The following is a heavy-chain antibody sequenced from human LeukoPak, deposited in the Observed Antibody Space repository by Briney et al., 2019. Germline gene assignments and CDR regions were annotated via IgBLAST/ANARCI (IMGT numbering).Heavy chain of an antibody. Sequence: PGGSLRLSCAASGFTFSSYAMHWVRQAPGKGLEYVSAISSNGGSTDYANSVKGRFTISRDNSKNTLYLQMGSLRAEDMAVYYCARSPRGRLSSGWYYFDYWGQGTLVTVSS. D-gene: IGHD6-19*01. CDR2: ISSNGGST. J-gene: IGHJ4*02. CDR3: ARSPRGRLSSGWYYFDY. CDR1: GFTFSSYA. V-gene: IGHV3-64*01.